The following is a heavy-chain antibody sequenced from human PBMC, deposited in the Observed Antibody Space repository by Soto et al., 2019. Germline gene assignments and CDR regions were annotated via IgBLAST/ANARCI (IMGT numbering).Heavy chain of an antibody. D-gene: IGHD1-1*01. Sequence: ASVKVSCKASGYTFTGYYMHWVRQAPGQGLGWMGWINPNSGGTNYARKFQGRVTMTRDTSISTAYMELSRLRSDDTAVYYCAREVGQLERRYYYYGMDVWGQGTTVTVSS. CDR1: GYTFTGYY. CDR3: AREVGQLERRYYYYGMDV. CDR2: INPNSGGT. J-gene: IGHJ6*02. V-gene: IGHV1-2*02.